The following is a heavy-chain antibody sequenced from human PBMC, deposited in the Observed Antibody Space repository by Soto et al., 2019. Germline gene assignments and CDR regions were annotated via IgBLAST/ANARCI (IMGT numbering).Heavy chain of an antibody. CDR2: IIPIFGTA. D-gene: IGHD3-22*01. Sequence: SVKVSFKASGGTFSSYAISWLRQAPGQGLEWMGGIIPIFGTANYAQKFQGRVTITADESTSTAYMELSSLRSEDTAVYYCARVDYYDSSGYYFPFDYWGQGTLVTVSS. V-gene: IGHV1-69*13. CDR3: ARVDYYDSSGYYFPFDY. J-gene: IGHJ4*02. CDR1: GGTFSSYA.